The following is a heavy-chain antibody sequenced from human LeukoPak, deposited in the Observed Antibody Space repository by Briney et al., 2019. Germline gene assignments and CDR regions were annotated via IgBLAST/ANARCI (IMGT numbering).Heavy chain of an antibody. CDR3: ARVRYDFWSGYYRRHYFDY. D-gene: IGHD3-3*01. CDR2: MNPNSGNT. J-gene: IGHJ4*02. CDR1: GYTFTSYD. V-gene: IGHV1-8*01. Sequence: ASVKVSCKASGYTFTSYDINWVRQATGQGLEWMEWMNPNSGNTGYAQKFQGRVTMTRNTSISTAYMELSSLRSEDTAVYYCARVRYDFWSGYYRRHYFDYWGQGTLVTVSS.